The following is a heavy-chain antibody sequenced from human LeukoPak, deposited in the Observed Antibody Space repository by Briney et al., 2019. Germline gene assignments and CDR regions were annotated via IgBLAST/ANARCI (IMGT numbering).Heavy chain of an antibody. D-gene: IGHD2-15*01. J-gene: IGHJ4*02. CDR1: GFTFSSYG. CDR2: IRFDGSNI. V-gene: IGHV3-30*02. CDR3: AKDHFVGTHFDS. Sequence: GGSLRLSCAASGFTFSSYGMHWVRQAPGKGPEWVAFIRFDGSNIYYADSVKGRFTISRDDSKNTLYLQMNSLRPEDTAVYYCAKDHFVGTHFDSWGQGTLVTVSS.